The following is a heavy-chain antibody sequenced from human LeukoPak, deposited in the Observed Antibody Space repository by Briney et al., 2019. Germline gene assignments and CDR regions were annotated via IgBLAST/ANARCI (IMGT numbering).Heavy chain of an antibody. J-gene: IGHJ4*02. CDR2: IYYSGST. D-gene: IGHD6-19*01. CDR3: ARSIRRGIAVAGSFDY. Sequence: PSQTLSLTCTVSGGSISSGGYYWRWIRQHPGKGLEWIGYIYYSGSTYYNPSLKSRVTISVDTSKNQFSLKLSSVTAADTAVYYCARSIRRGIAVAGSFDYWGQGTLVTVSS. V-gene: IGHV4-31*03. CDR1: GGSISSGGYY.